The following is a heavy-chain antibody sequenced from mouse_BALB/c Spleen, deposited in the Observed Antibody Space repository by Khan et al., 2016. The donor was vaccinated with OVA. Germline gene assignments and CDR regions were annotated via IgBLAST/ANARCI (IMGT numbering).Heavy chain of an antibody. D-gene: IGHD1-1*01. J-gene: IGHJ3*01. CDR3: TRHNYGPFAY. CDR1: GFTFSSYA. V-gene: IGHV5-6*01. CDR2: ISSGGDYI. Sequence: EVELVESGGDLVKPGGSLKLSCSASGFTFSSYAMSWVRQTPEKRLEWVATISSGGDYIYYPDTVKGRFTISRDNTKSTLYLQMSSLKSEDMAKYYCTRHNYGPFAYWGQGTLVTVSA.